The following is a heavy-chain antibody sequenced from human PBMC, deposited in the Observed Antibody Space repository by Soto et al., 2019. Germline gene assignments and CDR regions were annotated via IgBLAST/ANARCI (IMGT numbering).Heavy chain of an antibody. CDR1: GGSMSSYY. V-gene: IGHV4-4*07. CDR3: ARGQRFSDWFDP. CDR2: VYSSGGT. J-gene: IGHJ5*02. Sequence: SETLSLTCTGSGGSMSSYYWTWIRQPAGKGLEWIGRVYSSGGTHYNPSLKSLVTISLDTSKNQFSLRLLSVTDADTAVYYCARGQRFSDWFDPWGQGTLVTVSS. D-gene: IGHD3-3*01.